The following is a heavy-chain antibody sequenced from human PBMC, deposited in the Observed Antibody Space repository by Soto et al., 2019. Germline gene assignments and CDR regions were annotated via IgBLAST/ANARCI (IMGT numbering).Heavy chain of an antibody. V-gene: IGHV1-69*01. CDR1: GGIFSTYA. CDR3: ARDRDDYGSGNYYNRIDF. D-gene: IGHD3-10*01. J-gene: IGHJ4*02. Sequence: QVQLVQSGAEVKKPGSSVKVSCKASGGIFSTYAISWLRQAPGQGLEGWGGIIPLFGPPNDAQRFQGRVPITADESTSTAYMELSRLRSEDTAVYYCARDRDDYGSGNYYNRIDFWGQGTLVTVSS. CDR2: IIPLFGPP.